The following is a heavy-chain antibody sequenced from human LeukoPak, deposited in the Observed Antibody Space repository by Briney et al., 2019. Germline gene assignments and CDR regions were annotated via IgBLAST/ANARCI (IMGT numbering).Heavy chain of an antibody. CDR3: VREGSGHYFYFFDY. J-gene: IGHJ4*02. CDR1: GFTFSTYW. CDR2: IKPDGGEK. D-gene: IGHD4-17*01. V-gene: IGHV3-7*01. Sequence: GGSLRLSCAASGFTFSTYWMGWARQSPGKGLEWVANIKPDGGEKYYVDSVKGRFTISRDNAKNSLYLQMNSLRAEDTAVYYCVREGSGHYFYFFDYWGQGTLVTV.